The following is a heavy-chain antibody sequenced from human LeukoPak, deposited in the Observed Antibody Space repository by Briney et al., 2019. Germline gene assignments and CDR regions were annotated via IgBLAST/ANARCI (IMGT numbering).Heavy chain of an antibody. D-gene: IGHD2-21*02. J-gene: IGHJ4*02. Sequence: ASVKVSCKASGYTFTGYYMHWVRQAPGQGLEWMGRINPNSGGTNYAQKFQGRVTMTRDTSISTAYMELSRLRSADTAVYYCAKAVAMGCGGDCYSFDYWGQGTLVTVSS. CDR1: GYTFTGYY. CDR2: INPNSGGT. V-gene: IGHV1-2*06. CDR3: AKAVAMGCGGDCYSFDY.